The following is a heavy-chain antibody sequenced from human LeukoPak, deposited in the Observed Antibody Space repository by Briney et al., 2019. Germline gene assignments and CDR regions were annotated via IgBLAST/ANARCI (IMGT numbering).Heavy chain of an antibody. Sequence: GESLKISCKGSGYSFTSYWIGWVRQMPGKGLEWMGIIYPGDSDTRYSPSFQGQVTISADKSTSTAYLQWSSLKASDTAMYYCARLGGGSGHDNWFDPWGQGTLVTVSS. CDR3: ARLGGGSGHDNWFDP. CDR1: GYSFTSYW. CDR2: IYPGDSDT. J-gene: IGHJ5*02. D-gene: IGHD6-19*01. V-gene: IGHV5-51*01.